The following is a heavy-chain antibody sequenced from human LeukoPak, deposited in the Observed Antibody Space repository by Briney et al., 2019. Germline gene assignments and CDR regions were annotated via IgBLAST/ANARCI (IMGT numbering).Heavy chain of an antibody. CDR2: ISSSSSYT. CDR3: ARDPRYCSGGSCYSVWVQVADS. CDR1: GFIFSDYY. Sequence: PGGSLRLSCAASGFIFSDYYMSWIRQAPGKGLEWISYISSSSSYTKYADSVEGRFTISRDNAKNSLYLQMNSLRVEDTAVYYCARDPRYCSGGSCYSVWVQVADSWGQGTLVTVSS. V-gene: IGHV3-11*06. D-gene: IGHD2-15*01. J-gene: IGHJ4*02.